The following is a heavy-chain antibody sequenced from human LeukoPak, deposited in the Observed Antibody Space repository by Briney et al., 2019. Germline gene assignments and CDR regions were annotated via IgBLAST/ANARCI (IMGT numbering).Heavy chain of an antibody. CDR3: ARVVVRTYNWLDP. CDR2: IYYSGST. V-gene: IGHV4-59*01. D-gene: IGHD3-10*01. Sequence: PSETLSLTCTVSGGSISSYYWSWIRQPPGKGLEWIGYIYYSGSTNYNPSLKSRVTISVDTSKNQFSLKLSSVTAADTAVYYCARVVVRTYNWLDPWGQGTLVTVSS. J-gene: IGHJ5*02. CDR1: GGSISSYY.